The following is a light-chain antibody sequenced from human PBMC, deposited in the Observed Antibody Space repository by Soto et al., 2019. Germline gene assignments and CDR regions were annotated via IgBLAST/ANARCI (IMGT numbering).Light chain of an antibody. CDR1: QTISTW. CDR3: QQYNSYWT. V-gene: IGKV1-5*03. CDR2: KAS. J-gene: IGKJ1*01. Sequence: DIQMTQSPSTLSASLGDRVTITCRASQTISTWFAWYQQKPGRAPKLLIYKASSLESGVPSRLSGSGYGTEFTLTISSLQPDDFATYYCQQYNSYWTFGQGTKVDIK.